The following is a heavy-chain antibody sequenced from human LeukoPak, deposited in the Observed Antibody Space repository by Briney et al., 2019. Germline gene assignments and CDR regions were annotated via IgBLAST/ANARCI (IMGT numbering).Heavy chain of an antibody. CDR3: ARDRGENTFDI. CDR1: GYIFTDNY. Sequence: ASVKVSCKASGYIFTDNYMHWVRQAPAEGLEWMGWINPKSGGTNSAQKFQGRVTMTRDTSTSTAYMELSRLRSDDTAVYYCARDRGENTFDIWGQGTMVTVSS. D-gene: IGHD3-16*01. V-gene: IGHV1-2*02. J-gene: IGHJ3*02. CDR2: INPKSGGT.